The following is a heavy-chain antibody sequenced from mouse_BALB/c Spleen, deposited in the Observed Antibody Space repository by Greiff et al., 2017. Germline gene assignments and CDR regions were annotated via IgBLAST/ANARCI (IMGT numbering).Heavy chain of an antibody. J-gene: IGHJ3*01. CDR3: AVPLLRLPAWFAY. CDR2: IDPANGNT. CDR1: GFNFKDTY. D-gene: IGHD1-2*01. Sequence: VQLQQSGAELVKPGASVKLSCTASGFNFKDTYMHWVKQRPEQGLEWIGRIDPANGNTKYDPKFQGKATITADTSSNTAYLQLSSLTSEDTAVYYCAVPLLRLPAWFAYWGQGTLVTVSA. V-gene: IGHV14-3*02.